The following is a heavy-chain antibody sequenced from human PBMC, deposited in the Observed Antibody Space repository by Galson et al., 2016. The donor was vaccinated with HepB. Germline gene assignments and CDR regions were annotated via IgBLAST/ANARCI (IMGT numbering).Heavy chain of an antibody. Sequence: SLRLSCAASGFTFSSYAMHWVRQAPGKGLEWVSSISGGSNFINYAHSVKGRFTISRDNAKNSLHLQMNSLRAEDTAVYYCATSPILRYFDWLRSQGHERFDYWGQGTLVTVSS. V-gene: IGHV3-21*01. D-gene: IGHD3-9*01. CDR2: ISGGSNFI. CDR1: GFTFSSYA. J-gene: IGHJ4*02. CDR3: ATSPILRYFDWLRSQGHERFDY.